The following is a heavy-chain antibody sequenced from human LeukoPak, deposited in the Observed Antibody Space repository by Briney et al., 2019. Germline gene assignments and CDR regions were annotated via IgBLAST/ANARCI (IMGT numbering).Heavy chain of an antibody. CDR2: ISAYNGNT. CDR3: ARPRYSNYLYNWFDP. Sequence: ASVKVSCKASGYTFTSYGISWVRQAPGQGLEWMGWISAYNGNTNYAQKLQGRVTMTTDTSTSTAYMGLRSLRSDDTAVYYCARPRYSNYLYNWFDPWGQGTLVTVSS. CDR1: GYTFTSYG. D-gene: IGHD4-11*01. J-gene: IGHJ5*02. V-gene: IGHV1-18*01.